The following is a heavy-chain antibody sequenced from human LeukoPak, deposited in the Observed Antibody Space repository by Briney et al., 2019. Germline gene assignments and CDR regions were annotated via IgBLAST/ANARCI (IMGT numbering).Heavy chain of an antibody. CDR3: AKDFSIAAADYYFDY. V-gene: IGHV3-30*18. Sequence: GRSLRLSCAASGFTFSSFGVHWVRQAPGKGLEWVAVISYDGSNKYYADSVKGRFTISRDNSKNTLYLQMNSLRAEDTAVYYCAKDFSIAAADYYFDYWGQGTLVTVSS. D-gene: IGHD6-13*01. CDR2: ISYDGSNK. CDR1: GFTFSSFG. J-gene: IGHJ4*02.